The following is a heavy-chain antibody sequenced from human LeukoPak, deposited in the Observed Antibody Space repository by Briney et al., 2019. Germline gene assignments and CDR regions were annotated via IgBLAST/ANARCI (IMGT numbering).Heavy chain of an antibody. CDR2: ISYDGSNK. Sequence: PGRSLRLSCAASEFTFSNYVMHWVRQAPGKGLEWVAVISYDGSNKYYADSVKGRCTISRDNSKNTLYLQMNSLSAEDTAVYYCAKDPRRYSRTGGYFDYWGQGTLVTVSS. D-gene: IGHD6-13*01. CDR1: EFTFSNYV. V-gene: IGHV3-30*18. CDR3: AKDPRRYSRTGGYFDY. J-gene: IGHJ4*02.